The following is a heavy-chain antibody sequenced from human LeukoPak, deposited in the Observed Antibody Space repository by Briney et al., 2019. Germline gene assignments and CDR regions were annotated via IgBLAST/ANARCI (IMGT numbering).Heavy chain of an antibody. CDR3: ARERIVVAPFDY. J-gene: IGHJ4*02. CDR2: IYYSGST. CDR1: GASVSGSPYY. Sequence: PSETLSLTCTVSGASVSGSPYYWGWIRQPPGKGLEWIGSIYYSGSTYYNPSLKSRVTISVDTSKNQFSLKLSSVTAADTAVYYCARERIVVAPFDYWGQGTLVTVSS. D-gene: IGHD3-22*01. V-gene: IGHV4-39*07.